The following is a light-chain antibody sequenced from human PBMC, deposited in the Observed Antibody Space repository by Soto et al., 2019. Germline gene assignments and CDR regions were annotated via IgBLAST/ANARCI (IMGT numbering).Light chain of an antibody. CDR1: SSDVGGYNY. CDR3: SSYKRSSTLYV. V-gene: IGLV2-14*01. Sequence: QSALTQPASVSGSPGQSITISCTGTSSDVGGYNYVSWYQQHPGKVPKLMIYDVSNRPSGVSNRFSGSKSGNTASLTISGRQAADEADYYCSSYKRSSTLYVFGTGTKLTVL. CDR2: DVS. J-gene: IGLJ1*01.